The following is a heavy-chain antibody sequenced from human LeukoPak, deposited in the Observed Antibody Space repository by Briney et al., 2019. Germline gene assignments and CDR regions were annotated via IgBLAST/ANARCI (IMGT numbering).Heavy chain of an antibody. V-gene: IGHV3-30-3*01. D-gene: IGHD3-22*01. CDR2: ISYDGSNK. J-gene: IGHJ4*02. CDR1: GFTFSDSF. Sequence: GGSQRLPCAASGFTFSDSFMHWVRQAPGKGLEWVAVISYDGSNKYYADSVKGRFTISRDNSKNTLFLQMNSLRPEDTAVYYCARDYDSSGSWGQGTLVTVSS. CDR3: ARDYDSSGS.